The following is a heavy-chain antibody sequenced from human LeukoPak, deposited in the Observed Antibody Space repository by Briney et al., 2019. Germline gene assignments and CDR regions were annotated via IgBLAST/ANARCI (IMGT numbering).Heavy chain of an antibody. Sequence: PSETLSLTCTVSGGSISSYYWSWIRQPAGKGLEWIGRIYSSGSTNHNPSLESRVTMSVDTSKNQFSLKLSSVTAADTAVYYCVRSDSRSSHTAFDIWGQGTMVTVSS. CDR1: GGSISSYY. J-gene: IGHJ3*02. V-gene: IGHV4-4*07. D-gene: IGHD6-13*01. CDR3: VRSDSRSSHTAFDI. CDR2: IYSSGST.